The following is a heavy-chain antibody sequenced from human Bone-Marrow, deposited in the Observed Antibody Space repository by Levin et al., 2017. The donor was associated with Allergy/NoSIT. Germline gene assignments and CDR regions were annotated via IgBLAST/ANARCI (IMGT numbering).Heavy chain of an antibody. CDR3: VSSTSTSWYDYFEF. CDR1: GFSFGSYA. V-gene: IGHV3-30*01. J-gene: IGHJ4*02. Sequence: GGSLRLSCAASGFSFGSYAMYWVRQAPGQGLEWVAAILFDGTKEDYADSVKGRFTISRDNSRSTLFLQMNRLRAEDTAVYYCVSSTSTSWYDYFEFWGQGALVTVSS. CDR2: ILFDGTKE. D-gene: IGHD6-13*01.